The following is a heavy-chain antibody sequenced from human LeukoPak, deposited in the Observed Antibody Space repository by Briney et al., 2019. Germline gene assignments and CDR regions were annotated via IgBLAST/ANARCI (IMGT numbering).Heavy chain of an antibody. Sequence: GGSLRLSCAASGFTFRSYSMNWVRQAPGKGLEWVSAISGSGGSTYYADSVKGRFTISRDNSKNTLYLQMNSLRAEDTAVYYCAKDGSGSVDYWGQGTLVTVSS. J-gene: IGHJ4*02. D-gene: IGHD1-26*01. CDR1: GFTFRSYS. CDR2: ISGSGGST. CDR3: AKDGSGSVDY. V-gene: IGHV3-23*01.